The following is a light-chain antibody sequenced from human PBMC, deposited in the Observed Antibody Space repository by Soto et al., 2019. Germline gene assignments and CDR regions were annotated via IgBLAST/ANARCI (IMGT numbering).Light chain of an antibody. Sequence: DIQMTQSPTSLSASVGDRVNITCRASQDIRNFVAWYQQKPGKAPKLLIYAASTFQSGVPSRFSGSGSGTHFTLTINSLQPEDVATYSCQKYSSVPVFGAGTKVEIK. CDR3: QKYSSVPV. CDR1: QDIRNF. CDR2: AAS. V-gene: IGKV1-27*01. J-gene: IGKJ3*01.